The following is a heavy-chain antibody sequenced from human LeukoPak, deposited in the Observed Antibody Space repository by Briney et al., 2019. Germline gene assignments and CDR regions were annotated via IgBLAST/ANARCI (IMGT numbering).Heavy chain of an antibody. CDR2: ISGYTGNS. CDR3: AKEGDGYNDY. D-gene: IGHD5-24*01. Sequence: ASVKVSCKTSGYLFTSHGITWVRQAPGQGLEWMGWISGYTGNSNYAQKFQGRVTMTTETSTNTVYMELRSLTSDDTALYYCAKEGDGYNDYWGQGTLVTVSS. CDR1: GYLFTSHG. J-gene: IGHJ4*02. V-gene: IGHV1-18*01.